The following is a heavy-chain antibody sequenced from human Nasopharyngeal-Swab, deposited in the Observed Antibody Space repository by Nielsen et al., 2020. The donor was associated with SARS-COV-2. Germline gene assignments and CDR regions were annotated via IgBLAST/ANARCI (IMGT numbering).Heavy chain of an antibody. CDR2: ISWNSGSI. CDR3: AKAAPKIVVVALFDY. Sequence: SLKISCAASGFTFDDYAMHWVRQAPGKGLGWVSGISWNSGSIGYADSVKGRFTISRDNAKNSLYLQMNSLRAEDTALYYCAKAAPKIVVVALFDYWGQGTLVTVSS. V-gene: IGHV3-9*01. CDR1: GFTFDDYA. J-gene: IGHJ4*02. D-gene: IGHD2-15*01.